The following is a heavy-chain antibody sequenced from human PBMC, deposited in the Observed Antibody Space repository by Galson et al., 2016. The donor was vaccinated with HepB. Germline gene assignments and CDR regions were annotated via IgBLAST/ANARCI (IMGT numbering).Heavy chain of an antibody. CDR1: GFSLTSNGVS. Sequence: PALVKPTQTLTLTCTFSGFSLTSNGVSVGWIRQPPGKALEWLALISWADDNRYSQSLNTRLNITKDTSKNQVVLTMTIMDPVDTGTYYCVYNSPRQQLAPNNYQYYYMDVWGKGTTVTVSS. CDR2: ISWADDN. CDR3: VYNSPRQQLAPNNYQYYYMDV. D-gene: IGHD6-13*01. J-gene: IGHJ6*03. V-gene: IGHV2-5*04.